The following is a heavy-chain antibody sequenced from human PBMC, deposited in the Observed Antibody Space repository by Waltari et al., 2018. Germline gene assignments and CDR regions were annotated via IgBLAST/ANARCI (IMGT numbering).Heavy chain of an antibody. CDR3: AGGAGRWDYFDY. D-gene: IGHD3-16*01. Sequence: QVQLQQWGAGLLKPSATLSLTCAVYGGSFSGYYWSGLRQPPGKGLEWIGEINHSGSTNYNPSLKSRVTISVDTSKNQFSLKLISVTAADTAVYYCAGGAGRWDYFDYWGQGTLVTVSS. CDR1: GGSFSGYY. J-gene: IGHJ4*02. V-gene: IGHV4-34*01. CDR2: INHSGST.